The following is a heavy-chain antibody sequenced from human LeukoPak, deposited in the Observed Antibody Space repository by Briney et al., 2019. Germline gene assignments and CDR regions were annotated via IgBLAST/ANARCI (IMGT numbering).Heavy chain of an antibody. CDR1: GFTISSYW. Sequence: GGSLRLSCAASGFTISSYWMNWVRQAPGKGLEWVANIKQDGSEKKYVDSVKGRFTISRDNAKNSVDLQVSRFYCVREVSGWPNNWFDPWGQGTLVTVSS. J-gene: IGHJ5*02. V-gene: IGHV3-7*01. CDR2: IKQDGSEK. D-gene: IGHD6-19*01. CDR3: NNWFDP.